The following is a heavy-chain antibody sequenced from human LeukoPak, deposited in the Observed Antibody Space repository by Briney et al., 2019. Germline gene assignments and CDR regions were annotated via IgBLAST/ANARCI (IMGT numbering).Heavy chain of an antibody. J-gene: IGHJ4*02. CDR1: GCSFSSGSYY. CDR3: ARGGSYYYGSRSYSPSLFDY. Sequence: SGTLSLTCTVSGCSFSSGSYYWIWIRQPPGKGLEWSGYIYYSGSTNYNPSLKSRVTISVDTSNSQCPLKLSSVTAADTPVYYCARGGSYYYGSRSYSPSLFDYGGEGSLVTASS. D-gene: IGHD3-10*01. V-gene: IGHV4-61*01. CDR2: IYYSGST.